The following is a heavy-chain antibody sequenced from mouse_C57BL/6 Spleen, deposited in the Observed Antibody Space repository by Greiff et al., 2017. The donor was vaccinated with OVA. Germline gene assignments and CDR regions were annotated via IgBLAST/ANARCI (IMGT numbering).Heavy chain of an antibody. V-gene: IGHV1-63*01. D-gene: IGHD4-1*01. CDR1: GYTFTNYW. CDR2: IYPGGGYT. CDR3: ARANLYYFDY. J-gene: IGHJ2*01. Sequence: QVHVKQSGAELVRPGTSVKMSCKASGYTFTNYWIGWAKQRPGHGLEWIGDIYPGGGYTNYNEKFKGKATLTADKSSSTAYMQFSSLTSEDSAIYYCARANLYYFDYWGQGTTLTVSS.